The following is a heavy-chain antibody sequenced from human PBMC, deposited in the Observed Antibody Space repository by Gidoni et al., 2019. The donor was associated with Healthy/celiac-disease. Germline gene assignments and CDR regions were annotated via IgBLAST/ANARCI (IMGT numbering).Heavy chain of an antibody. CDR2: IYSGGST. Sequence: EVQLVESGGGLIQPGGSLRLPCAPSGFTVSSNYMSRVRQAQGQGLEWVSVIYSGGSTYYADSVKGRFTISRDNSKNTLYLQMNSLRAEDTAVYYCAREYYDILTGYYGWFDPWGQGTLVTVSS. V-gene: IGHV3-53*01. CDR1: GFTVSSNY. D-gene: IGHD3-9*01. J-gene: IGHJ5*02. CDR3: AREYYDILTGYYGWFDP.